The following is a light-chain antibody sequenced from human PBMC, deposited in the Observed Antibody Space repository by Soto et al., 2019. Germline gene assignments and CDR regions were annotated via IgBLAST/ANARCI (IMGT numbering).Light chain of an antibody. CDR3: QQYYTTPYT. CDR2: WAS. Sequence: DIVMTQSPDSLAVSLGEWATINCKSSQSVLYSSDNMNYLAWYQQKPGQPPKLLIYWASTRESGVPDRFSGSGSGTDFALTITSLRAEDVAVYYCQQYYTTPYTFGQGTKLEIK. J-gene: IGKJ2*01. CDR1: QSVLYSSDNMNY. V-gene: IGKV4-1*01.